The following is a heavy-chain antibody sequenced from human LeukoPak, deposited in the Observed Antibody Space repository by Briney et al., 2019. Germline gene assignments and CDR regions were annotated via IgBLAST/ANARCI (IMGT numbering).Heavy chain of an antibody. D-gene: IGHD7-27*01. V-gene: IGHV4-59*01. CDR2: IYYSGST. CDR1: GGSISSYY. J-gene: IGHJ4*02. CDR3: ARAQANWGLY. Sequence: SETLSHTCTVSGGSISSYYWSWIRQPPGKGLEWIGYIYYSGSTNYNPSLKSRVTISVDTSKNQFSLKLSSVTAADTAVYYCARAQANWGLYWGQGTLVTVSS.